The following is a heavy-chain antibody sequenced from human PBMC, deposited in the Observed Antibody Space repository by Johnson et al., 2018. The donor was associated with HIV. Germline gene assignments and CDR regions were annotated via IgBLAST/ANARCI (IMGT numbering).Heavy chain of an antibody. CDR1: GFTFSSYW. CDR3: AREFPYCSGGSCLPAAFDI. CDR2: IITTGDT. J-gene: IGHJ3*02. D-gene: IGHD2-15*01. Sequence: VQLVESVGGLVQPGGSLRLSCAASGFTFSSYWMSWVRQATGKGLEWVSPIITTGDTYYPGSVKGRFTISRENAKKSLYLQRNSLRAEDTAVYYCAREFPYCSGGSCLPAAFDIWGQGTMVTVSS. V-gene: IGHV3-13*01.